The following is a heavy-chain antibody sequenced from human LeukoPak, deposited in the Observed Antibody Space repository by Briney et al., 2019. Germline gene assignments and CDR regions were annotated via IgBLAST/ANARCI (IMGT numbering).Heavy chain of an antibody. D-gene: IGHD6-6*01. V-gene: IGHV3-7*01. J-gene: IGHJ4*02. Sequence: GGSLRLSCAASGFTFSVYWMTWVRQAPGKGPEWVANIKQDGSEKYYVDCVGGGFTISRDNAKNSLFLQMNSLRVEDTAVYYCARRGGSSSRRSPIDYWGQGTLVTVSS. CDR2: IKQDGSEK. CDR1: GFTFSVYW. CDR3: ARRGGSSSRRSPIDY.